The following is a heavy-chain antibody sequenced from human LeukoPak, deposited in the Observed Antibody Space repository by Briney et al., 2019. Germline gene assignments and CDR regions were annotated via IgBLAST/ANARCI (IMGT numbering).Heavy chain of an antibody. CDR1: GGSFSGYY. V-gene: IGHV4-34*01. CDR3: ARDRGTMVRGSRKEFDP. D-gene: IGHD3-10*01. Sequence: PETLSLTCAVYGGSFSGYYWSWIRQPPGKGLEWIGEINHSGSTNYNPSLKSRVTISVDTSKNQFSLKLSSVTAADTAVYYCARDRGTMVRGSRKEFDPWGQGTLVTVSS. CDR2: INHSGST. J-gene: IGHJ5*02.